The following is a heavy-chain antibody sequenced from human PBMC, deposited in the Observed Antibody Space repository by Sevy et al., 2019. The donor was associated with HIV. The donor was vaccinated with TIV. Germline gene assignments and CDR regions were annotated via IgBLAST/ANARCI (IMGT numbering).Heavy chain of an antibody. CDR1: GFTFSSNA. D-gene: IGHD6-13*01. CDR3: ASPEGYSSPPGYY. J-gene: IGHJ4*02. V-gene: IGHV3-23*01. CDR2: ISGSGGST. Sequence: GGSLRLSCAASGFTFSSNAMSWVRQAPGKGLEWVSAISGSGGSTYYADSVKGRFTISRDNSKNTLYLQMNSLRAEDTAVYYCASPEGYSSPPGYYWGQGTLVTVSS.